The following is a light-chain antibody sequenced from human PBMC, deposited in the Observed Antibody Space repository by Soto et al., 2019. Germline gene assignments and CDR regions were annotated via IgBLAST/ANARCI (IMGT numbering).Light chain of an antibody. CDR1: QNIRNY. CDR3: QQSYNTPRT. Sequence: DIQMTQSPSSLSASVGDRVTITCRASQNIRNYLNWYQQKPGEAPKLLISAVSSLEPGVPSRFSGSGSGPDFTLTISSLQPEDFATYYCQQSYNTPRTFGQGTKVDIK. J-gene: IGKJ1*01. CDR2: AVS. V-gene: IGKV1-39*01.